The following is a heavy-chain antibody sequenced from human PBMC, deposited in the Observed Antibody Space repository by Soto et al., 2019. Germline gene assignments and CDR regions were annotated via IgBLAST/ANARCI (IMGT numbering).Heavy chain of an antibody. CDR1: GFTFSGSA. J-gene: IGHJ4*02. CDR2: IRSKANSYAT. V-gene: IGHV3-73*01. Sequence: ESGGGLVQPGGSLKLSCAASGFTFSGSAMHWVRQASGKGLEWVGRIRSKANSYATAYAASVKGRFTISRDDSKNTAYLQMNSLKTEDTAVYYCTRREGPSSDYWGQGTLVTVSS. CDR3: TRREGPSSDY.